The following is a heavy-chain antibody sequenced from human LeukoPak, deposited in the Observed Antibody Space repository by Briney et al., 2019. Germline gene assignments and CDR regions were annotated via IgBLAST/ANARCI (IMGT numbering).Heavy chain of an antibody. CDR3: ARGRYCSTTNCYSYYYYYTMDV. V-gene: IGHV3-30-3*01. CDR1: GFTFINYA. D-gene: IGHD2-2*02. J-gene: IGHJ6*02. CDR2: ISYDGSNK. Sequence: PGGSLRLSYAASGFTFINYAMHWVRQAPGKGLEWVALISYDGSNKYYADSVKGRFTISSDNSRNTLYLQMNSLRAEDTAVYYCARGRYCSTTNCYSYYYYYTMDVWGQGTTVTVSS.